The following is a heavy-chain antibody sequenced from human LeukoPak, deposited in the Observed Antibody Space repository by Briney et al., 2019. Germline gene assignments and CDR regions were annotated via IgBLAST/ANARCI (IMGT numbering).Heavy chain of an antibody. V-gene: IGHV1-46*01. CDR1: GYTFTSYY. J-gene: IGHJ5*02. Sequence: ASVKVSCKASGYTFTSYYMHWVRQAPGQGLEWTGIINPSGGSTSYAQKFQGRVTMTRDTSTSTVYMELSSLRSEDTAVYYCARSPPSGDILTGYLTHNWFDPWGQGTLVTVSS. CDR3: ARSPPSGDILTGYLTHNWFDP. CDR2: INPSGGST. D-gene: IGHD3-9*01.